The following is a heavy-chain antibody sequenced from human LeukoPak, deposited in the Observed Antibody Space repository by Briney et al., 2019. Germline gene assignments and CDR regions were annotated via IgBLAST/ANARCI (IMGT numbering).Heavy chain of an antibody. Sequence: GGSLRLSCAASGFTFFSYAMTWVRQAPGKGLEWVSAITGSGGTTYYADSAKGRFTISRDNSKNILYLEMSSLRAEDTAVYYCAKDRDDYGDPECFNFWGQGTMVTVSS. CDR2: ITGSGGTT. CDR3: AKDRDDYGDPECFNF. V-gene: IGHV3-23*01. D-gene: IGHD4-17*01. CDR1: GFTFFSYA. J-gene: IGHJ3*01.